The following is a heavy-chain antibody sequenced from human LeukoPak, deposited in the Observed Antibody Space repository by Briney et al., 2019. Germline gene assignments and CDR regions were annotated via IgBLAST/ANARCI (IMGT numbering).Heavy chain of an antibody. J-gene: IGHJ4*02. V-gene: IGHV1-46*01. CDR2: INPSGDTT. D-gene: IGHD1-26*01. CDR1: GYTFTGYY. Sequence: ASVKVSCKASGYTFTGYYMHWVRQAPGQGLEWMGIINPSGDTTSYARRFQGRVTMTRDTSTSTVYMELSSLRSDDTAVYYCASRLQSGSPWYFDFWGQGTLVTVSS. CDR3: ASRLQSGSPWYFDF.